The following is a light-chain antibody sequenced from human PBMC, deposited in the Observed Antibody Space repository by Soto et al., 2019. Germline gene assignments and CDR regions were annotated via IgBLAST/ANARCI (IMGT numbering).Light chain of an antibody. CDR3: QQYNNWPPSGT. Sequence: EIVMTPYPATLSVYPQERDTLSCSASQSVSSILAWYQQKPGQAPRLLIYGASTRATGIPATFSGSGSGTESTLTVSCLQSEDFAVYYCQQYNNWPPSGTFGQGTKVEIK. CDR1: QSVSSI. V-gene: IGKV3-15*01. J-gene: IGKJ1*01. CDR2: GAS.